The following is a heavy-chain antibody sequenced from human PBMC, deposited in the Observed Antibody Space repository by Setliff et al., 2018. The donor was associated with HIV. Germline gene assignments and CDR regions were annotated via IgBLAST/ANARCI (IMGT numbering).Heavy chain of an antibody. J-gene: IGHJ4*02. CDR2: VGAVGAPT. D-gene: IGHD3-9*01. CDR3: ATYLDISSFNHNFDF. V-gene: IGHV3-23*01. Sequence: GGSLRLSCAASGFNFNSYAMGWVRQAPGKGLEWVSTVGAVGAPTHYAESVKGRFTISKDNSKDTLYLQMSGLRDEDTALYYCATYLDISSFNHNFDFWGQGTLVTVSS. CDR1: GFNFNSYA.